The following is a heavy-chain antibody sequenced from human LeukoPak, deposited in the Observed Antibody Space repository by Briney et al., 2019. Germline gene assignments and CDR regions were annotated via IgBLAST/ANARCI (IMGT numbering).Heavy chain of an antibody. V-gene: IGHV4-61*02. CDR2: ISTSGST. J-gene: IGHJ6*03. D-gene: IGHD2-21*02. CDR1: GGSINSRTYY. CDR3: ARIKCGGDCRGYYYYYHMDV. Sequence: SETLSLTCTVSGGSINSRTYYWTWIRQPAGKGLEWIGRISTSGSTNYKPSLKSRVTISVDASKNQFSLKLGSVTAADTAVYYCARIKCGGDCRGYYYYYHMDVWGKGTTVTISS.